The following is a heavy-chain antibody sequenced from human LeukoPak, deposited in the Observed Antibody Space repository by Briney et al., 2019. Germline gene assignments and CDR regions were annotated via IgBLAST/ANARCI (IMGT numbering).Heavy chain of an antibody. Sequence: ASVKVSCKASGYTFTSYYMHWVRQAPGQGLEWMGWINPNSGGTNYAQKFQGRVTMTRDTSISTAYMELSRLRSDDTAVYYCARVDCSSTSCTFDPWGQGTLVTVSS. CDR1: GYTFTSYY. J-gene: IGHJ5*02. D-gene: IGHD2-2*01. CDR2: INPNSGGT. V-gene: IGHV1-2*02. CDR3: ARVDCSSTSCTFDP.